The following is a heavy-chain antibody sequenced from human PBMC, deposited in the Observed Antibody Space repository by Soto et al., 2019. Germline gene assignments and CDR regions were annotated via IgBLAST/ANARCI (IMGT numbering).Heavy chain of an antibody. CDR2: ISGSGGIT. D-gene: IGHD3-22*01. V-gene: IGHV3-23*01. Sequence: GSSLRLSCAASGFTFSSYAMSWVRQAPGKGLEWVSAISGSGGITYYADSVKGRFTISRDNSKNTLYLQMKSLRAEDTAVYYCAKEGVGEGQYYYDSSGYYSDAFDIWGQGTMVTASS. J-gene: IGHJ3*02. CDR1: GFTFSSYA. CDR3: AKEGVGEGQYYYDSSGYYSDAFDI.